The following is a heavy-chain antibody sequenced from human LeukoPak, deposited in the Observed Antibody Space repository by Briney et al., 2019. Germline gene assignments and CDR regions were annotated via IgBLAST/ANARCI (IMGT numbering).Heavy chain of an antibody. CDR1: GGSFSGYY. CDR3: ARGIWSSSSFGY. J-gene: IGHJ4*02. Sequence: PSETLSLTCAVHGGSFSGYYWTWIRRPPGKGLEWIGVLTYDETTHYNPSLKSRITISIDTSKNHFSLNLNSVTAADTAVYYCARGIWSSSSFGYWGQGTLVTVSS. CDR2: LTYDETT. D-gene: IGHD6-6*01. V-gene: IGHV4-34*01.